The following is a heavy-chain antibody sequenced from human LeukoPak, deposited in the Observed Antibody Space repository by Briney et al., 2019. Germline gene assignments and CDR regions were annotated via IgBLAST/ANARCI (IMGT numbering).Heavy chain of an antibody. CDR2: INPSGGST. V-gene: IGHV1-46*01. Sequence: ASVKVSCKASGYTFTSYYMHWVRQAPGQGLEWMGIINPSGGSTSYAQKFQGRVTMTRDTSTSTVYMELSSLRSEDTAVYYCARHSGDYYGSGSYYQPYYYYYGMDVWGQGTTVTVSS. D-gene: IGHD3-10*01. CDR1: GYTFTSYY. CDR3: ARHSGDYYGSGSYYQPYYYYYGMDV. J-gene: IGHJ6*02.